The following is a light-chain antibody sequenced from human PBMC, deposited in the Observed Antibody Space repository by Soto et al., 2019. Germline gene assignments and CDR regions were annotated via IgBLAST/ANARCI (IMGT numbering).Light chain of an antibody. CDR1: QSVSSF. V-gene: IGKV3-11*01. CDR3: QQRSSWPRT. J-gene: IGKJ1*01. CDR2: DAS. Sequence: EIVLTQSPAALALSPGEIATLSCRASQSVSSFLACYQQKPGQAPRLLIYDASNRATGIPARFSGSGSGTDFTLTISSLEPEDFALYYCQQRSSWPRTFGQGTKVDIK.